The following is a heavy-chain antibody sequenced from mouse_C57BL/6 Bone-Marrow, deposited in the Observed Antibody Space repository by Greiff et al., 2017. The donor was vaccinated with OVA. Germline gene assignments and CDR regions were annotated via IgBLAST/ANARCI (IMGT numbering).Heavy chain of an antibody. D-gene: IGHD2-3*01. J-gene: IGHJ2*01. CDR3: AREGMVRDY. Sequence: VKLVESGAELARPGASVKLSCKASGYTFTSYGISWVKQRPGQGLEWIGEIYPRSGNTYYNEKFKGKATLTADKSSSTAYMELRSLTSEDTAVYFCAREGMVRDYWGKGTTLTVSS. CDR1: GYTFTSYG. CDR2: IYPRSGNT. V-gene: IGHV1-81*01.